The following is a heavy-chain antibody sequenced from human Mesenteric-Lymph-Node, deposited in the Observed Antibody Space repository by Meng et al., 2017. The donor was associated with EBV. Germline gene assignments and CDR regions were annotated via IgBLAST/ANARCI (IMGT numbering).Heavy chain of an antibody. V-gene: IGHV3-23*01. J-gene: IGHJ4*02. D-gene: IGHD3-10*01. CDR3: ARGKLNPFHYTSGRYSP. Sequence: EVQLLGSGGGLEQPGGSLRRSCAASGFTFSSLAMLWVRQAPGKGLGWVSGFSGSGDRTSYADSVKGRFTISRDNSKNTLYLQMNSLRAGDRAVYYCARGKLNPFHYTSGRYSPWGKGTIFPVSS. CDR2: FSGSGDRT. CDR1: GFTFSSLA.